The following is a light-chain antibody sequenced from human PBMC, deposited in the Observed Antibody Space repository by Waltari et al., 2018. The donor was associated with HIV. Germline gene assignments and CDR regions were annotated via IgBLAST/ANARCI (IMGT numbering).Light chain of an antibody. V-gene: IGLV2-8*01. CDR3: SSYAGSSNVV. Sequence: QSALTQPPSASGSPGQSVTISCTGTSSDVGGYNYVSWYQQHPGKAPKLMFYEVSKRPSGVPDRFAGSKSGNTASLTVSGLQAEDEADYYCSSYAGSSNVVFGGGTKLTVL. CDR2: EVS. CDR1: SSDVGGYNY. J-gene: IGLJ2*01.